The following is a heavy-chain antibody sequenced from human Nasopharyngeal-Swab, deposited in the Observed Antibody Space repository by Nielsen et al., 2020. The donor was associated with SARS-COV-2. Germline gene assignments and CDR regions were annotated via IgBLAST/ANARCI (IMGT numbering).Heavy chain of an antibody. Sequence: GESLKISCKASGYSFTDYWIGWVRQMPGQGLEWMGIFYPGDSDTKYSPSFQGQVTISADRSLTTAYLQLTSLKTSDTAIYYCARGGGRTGYYFDSWGQGTPVTVFS. CDR1: GYSFTDYW. J-gene: IGHJ4*02. D-gene: IGHD1-14*01. CDR3: ARGGGRTGYYFDS. CDR2: FYPGDSDT. V-gene: IGHV5-51*01.